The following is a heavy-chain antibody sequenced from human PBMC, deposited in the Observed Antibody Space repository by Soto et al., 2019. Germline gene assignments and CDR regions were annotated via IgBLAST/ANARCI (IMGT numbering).Heavy chain of an antibody. CDR1: GCTFSSYA. J-gene: IGHJ6*01. V-gene: IGHV1-69*13. D-gene: IGHD4-17*01. CDR2: IIPIFGTA. CDR3: AINPAYGGKVNSYYGMQV. Sequence: SVKVSCKASGCTFSSYAISWVRQAPGQGLEWMGGIIPIFGTANYAQKFQGRVTITADESTSTAYMELSSLRSEDTAVYYCAINPAYGGKVNSYYGMQVWGQGTTVSVSS.